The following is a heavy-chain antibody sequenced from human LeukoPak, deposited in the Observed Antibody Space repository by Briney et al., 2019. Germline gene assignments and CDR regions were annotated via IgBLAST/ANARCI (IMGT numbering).Heavy chain of an antibody. CDR3: ARGYSSSWYRENWFDP. CDR1: GYTFTDYY. V-gene: IGHV1-2*02. D-gene: IGHD6-13*01. Sequence: ASVKVSCKASGYTFTDYYMHWVRQAPGQGLEWLGWIHPNSGGTTYAQKFQGRGTMTRDTSISTAYMELSRLRSDDTAVYYCARGYSSSWYRENWFDPWGQGTLVTVSS. J-gene: IGHJ5*02. CDR2: IHPNSGGT.